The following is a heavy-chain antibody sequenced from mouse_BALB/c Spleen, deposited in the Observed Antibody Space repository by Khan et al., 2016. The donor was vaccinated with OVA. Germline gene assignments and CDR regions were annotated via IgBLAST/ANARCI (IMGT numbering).Heavy chain of an antibody. D-gene: IGHD2-14*01. V-gene: IGHV3-8*02. CDR3: ARSTYRYAFVY. CDR1: GDSITTGY. J-gene: IGHJ3*01. Sequence: EVQLVESGPSLVKPSQTLSLTCSVTGDSITTGYWNWIRKFPGNKLEYMGYIIYTGYTYYNPSLKSRLSITRHTSNNQYYLQLNSVTDEDTATYYCARSTYRYAFVYWGQGTLVTVSA. CDR2: IIYTGYT.